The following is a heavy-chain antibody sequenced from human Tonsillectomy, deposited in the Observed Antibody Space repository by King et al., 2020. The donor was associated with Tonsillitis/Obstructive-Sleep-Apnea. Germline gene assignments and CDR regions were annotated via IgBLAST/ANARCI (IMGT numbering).Heavy chain of an antibody. D-gene: IGHD3-22*01. V-gene: IGHV5-51*01. J-gene: IGHJ3*02. Sequence: QLVQSGAEVKKPGASLKISCKGSGYSFTSYWIGWVRQMPGKGLEWMGIIYPGDSDTRYSPSFQGQVTISADKSISTAYLQWSSLKASDTAMYYCASHEDTSGYYGAFDIWGQGTMVTVSS. CDR3: ASHEDTSGYYGAFDI. CDR2: IYPGDSDT. CDR1: GYSFTSYW.